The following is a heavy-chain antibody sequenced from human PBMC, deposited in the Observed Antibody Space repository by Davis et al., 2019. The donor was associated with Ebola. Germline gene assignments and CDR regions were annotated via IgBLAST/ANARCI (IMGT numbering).Heavy chain of an antibody. CDR3: AKGPSSTFYGYFDS. Sequence: HSQTLSLTCDISGNSVPIRSASWNWIRQSPSRGLEWLGRTFFKSKWYTEYASSVKSRITINRDTLKNQVSLQLTSVTSNDTAVYYCAKGPSSTFYGYFDSWGQGSLVTVSS. CDR1: GNSVPIRSAS. V-gene: IGHV6-1*01. J-gene: IGHJ4*02. CDR2: TFFKSKWYT. D-gene: IGHD2-2*01.